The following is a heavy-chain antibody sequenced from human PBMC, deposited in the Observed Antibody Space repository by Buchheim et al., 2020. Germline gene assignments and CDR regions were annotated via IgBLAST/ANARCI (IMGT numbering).Heavy chain of an antibody. J-gene: IGHJ4*02. D-gene: IGHD4-17*01. CDR1: GGSISSSSYY. Sequence: QPQLQESGPGLVKPSETLSLTCTVSGGSISSSSYYWDWIRQSPGEGLEWVGSICYSGSTYYNPSLKSRVSISVDTSKNQFSLKLSSVTAADTAVYYCARRRSDDYGDTYFDYWGQGTL. V-gene: IGHV4-39*01. CDR2: ICYSGST. CDR3: ARRRSDDYGDTYFDY.